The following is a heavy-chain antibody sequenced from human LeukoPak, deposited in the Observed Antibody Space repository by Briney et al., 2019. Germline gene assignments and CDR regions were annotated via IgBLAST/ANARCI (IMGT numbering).Heavy chain of an antibody. CDR2: INHSGST. CDR1: GGSFSGYY. J-gene: IGHJ6*02. V-gene: IGHV4-34*01. CDR3: ARGAVTDASYYYYYGMDV. D-gene: IGHD4-17*01. Sequence: SETLSLTCAVYGGSFSGYYWSWIRQPPGKGLEWIGEINHSGSTNYNPSLKSRVTISVDTSKNQFSLKLSSVTAADTAVYYCARGAVTDASYYYYYGMDVWGQGTTVTVSS.